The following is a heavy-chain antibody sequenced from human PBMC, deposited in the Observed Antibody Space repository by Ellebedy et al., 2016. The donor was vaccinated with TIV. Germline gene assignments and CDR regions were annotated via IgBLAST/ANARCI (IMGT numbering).Heavy chain of an antibody. CDR1: GFSFRSYW. CDR2: ICQDGSDE. Sequence: GESLKISCAASGFSFRSYWMSWVRQAPGKGLEWVANICQDGSDEYYVDSVKGRFTISRDNDNKALFLQMNSLRVEDTAVYYCARRGSYGDYAVQINSWFDPWGRGTLVTVSS. CDR3: ARRGSYGDYAVQINSWFDP. J-gene: IGHJ5*02. V-gene: IGHV3-7*01. D-gene: IGHD4-17*01.